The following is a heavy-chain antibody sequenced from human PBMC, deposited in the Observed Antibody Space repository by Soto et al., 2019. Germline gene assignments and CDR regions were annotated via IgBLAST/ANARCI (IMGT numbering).Heavy chain of an antibody. CDR1: GFSLTTSGVG. J-gene: IGHJ4*02. V-gene: IGHV2-5*02. CDR3: AHRVLRTVFGLVTTTAIYFDF. CDR2: IYWDDDK. Sequence: QITLNESGPTQVKPRQTLTLTCTFSGFSLTTSGVGVGWIRQSPGKAPEWLALIYWDDDKGYSPSLKSRLTITQDTSKTQVVLTLADLDPADTATYYCAHRVLRTVFGLVTTTAIYFDFWGQGTPVAVSS. D-gene: IGHD3-3*01.